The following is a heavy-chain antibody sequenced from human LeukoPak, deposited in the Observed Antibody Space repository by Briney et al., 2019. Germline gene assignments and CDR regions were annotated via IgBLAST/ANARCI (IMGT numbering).Heavy chain of an antibody. V-gene: IGHV3-15*01. CDR1: AFTFSNVW. J-gene: IGHJ4*02. CDR3: TIPASGYSYGVLDS. CDR2: IRSKTDGGKT. D-gene: IGHD5-18*01. Sequence: GGSLRLSCAASAFTFSNVWMSWVRQAPGKGLEWVGRIRSKTDGGKTDYAAPVKGRFTISRDDSKNTLYLRMDSLKTEDTAVYYCTIPASGYSYGVLDSWGQGALVTVSS.